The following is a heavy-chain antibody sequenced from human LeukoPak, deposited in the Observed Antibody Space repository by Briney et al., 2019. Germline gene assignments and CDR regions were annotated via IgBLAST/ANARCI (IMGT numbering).Heavy chain of an antibody. CDR3: ASIVGATNSPHFDY. CDR2: IYYSGST. J-gene: IGHJ4*02. V-gene: IGHV4-39*07. D-gene: IGHD1-26*01. Sequence: PSETLSLTCTVSGGSISSSSYYWGWIRQPPGKGLEWIGSIYYSGSTYYNPSLKSRVTISVDTSKNQFSLKLSSVTAADTAVYYCASIVGATNSPHFDYWGQGTLVTVSS. CDR1: GGSISSSSYY.